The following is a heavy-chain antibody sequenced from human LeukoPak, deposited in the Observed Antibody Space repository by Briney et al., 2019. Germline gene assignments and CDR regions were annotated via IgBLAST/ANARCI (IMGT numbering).Heavy chain of an antibody. CDR2: ISRNGGST. CDR3: VKGPGMTLYGMDV. J-gene: IGHJ6*02. Sequence: PGGSLRLSCSASGFTFNSYPVHWVRQAPGKGLEYVSGISRNGGSTYYADSVKGRFTISRDNSKNTLYLQMSSLRAEDTAVYYCVKGPGMTLYGMDVWGQGTTVTVSS. V-gene: IGHV3-64D*06. CDR1: GFTFNSYP.